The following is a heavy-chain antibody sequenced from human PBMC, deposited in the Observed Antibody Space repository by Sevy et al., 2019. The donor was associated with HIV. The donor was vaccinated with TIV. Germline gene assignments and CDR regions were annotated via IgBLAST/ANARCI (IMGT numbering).Heavy chain of an antibody. D-gene: IGHD3-22*01. CDR1: GYTFTNYH. Sequence: ASVKVSCKASGYTFTNYHITWVRQAPGQGLEWMGGFDPEDGDTFYAQKFQGRVTMTEDTSTDTAYMELSSLRSEDTAVYYCTTMEYYHNIIGSSSGDYWGQGTLVTVSS. CDR3: TTMEYYHNIIGSSSGDY. J-gene: IGHJ4*02. CDR2: FDPEDGDT. V-gene: IGHV1-24*01.